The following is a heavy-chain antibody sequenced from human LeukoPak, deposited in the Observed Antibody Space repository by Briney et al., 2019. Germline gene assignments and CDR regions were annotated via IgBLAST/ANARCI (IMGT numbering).Heavy chain of an antibody. CDR1: GGSVSSGSYY. V-gene: IGHV4-61*02. Sequence: SETLSLTCTVSGGSVSSGSYYWSWIRQPAGKGLEWIGRIYTSGSTNYNPSLKSRVTMSVDTSKNQFSLRLSSVTAADTAVYYCASRLVTKYFDYWGQGTPVTVSS. CDR2: IYTSGST. D-gene: IGHD2-21*02. J-gene: IGHJ4*02. CDR3: ASRLVTKYFDY.